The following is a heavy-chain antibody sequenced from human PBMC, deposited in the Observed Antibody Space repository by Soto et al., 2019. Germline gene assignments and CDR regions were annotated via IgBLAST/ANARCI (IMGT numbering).Heavy chain of an antibody. D-gene: IGHD5-18*01. V-gene: IGHV1-18*04. J-gene: IGHJ4*02. CDR1: GYTFTSYG. CDR2: ISAYNGNT. Sequence: WASVKVSCKASGYTFTSYGISWVRQAPGQGLEWMGWISAYNGNTNYAQKLQGRVTMTTDTSTSTAYMELRSLRSDDTAVYYCAREDPQQLWFRPFDYWGQGTLVTVSS. CDR3: AREDPQQLWFRPFDY.